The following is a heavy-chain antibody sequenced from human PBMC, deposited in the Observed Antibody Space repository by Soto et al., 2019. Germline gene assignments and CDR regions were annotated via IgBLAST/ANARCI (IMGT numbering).Heavy chain of an antibody. D-gene: IGHD2-21*02. CDR2: INPNGGDT. CDR3: ARWECLRNGADCYFEYFHH. J-gene: IGHJ1*01. V-gene: IGHV1-2*02. CDR1: GYPFIGYY. Sequence: QVQLVQSGAEVKEPGASVKVSCKASGYPFIGYYMHWVRQAPGQGLEWMGWINPNGGDTNYAQKFQGRVTMTGDTSISTAYMELSGLTSDDTAVYYCARWECLRNGADCYFEYFHHWGQGTLVTVSS.